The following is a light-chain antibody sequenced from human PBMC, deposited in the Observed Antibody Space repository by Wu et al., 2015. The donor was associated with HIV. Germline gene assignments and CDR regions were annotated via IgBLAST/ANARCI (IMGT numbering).Light chain of an antibody. CDR1: QDIRNS. V-gene: IGKV1-NL1*01. CDR3: LQDYNYPWT. CDR2: AAS. J-gene: IGKJ1*01. Sequence: DIQMTQSPSSLSASVTDKVTITCRASQDIRNSVAWLQQRPGQAPKLLLYAASTLESGIPSRFSGTGYGTDFTLTISGLQPEDFATYYCLQDYNYPWTFGQGTKVEI.